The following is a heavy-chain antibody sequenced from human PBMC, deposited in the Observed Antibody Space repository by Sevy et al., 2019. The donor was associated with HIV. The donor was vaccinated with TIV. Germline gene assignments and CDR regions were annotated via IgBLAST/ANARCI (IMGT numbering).Heavy chain of an antibody. V-gene: IGHV3-33*01. Sequence: GGSLRLSCAASGFTPSTYGMHWVRQAPGKWLEWVAVIGYDGSNIYYADCVKGRFTISRDNSKNTLFLQMDSLRAEDTAIYYCARDPRMYGDYLLAYFDYWGQGTLVTVSS. J-gene: IGHJ4*02. CDR2: IGYDGSNI. CDR1: GFTPSTYG. D-gene: IGHD2-8*01. CDR3: ARDPRMYGDYLLAYFDY.